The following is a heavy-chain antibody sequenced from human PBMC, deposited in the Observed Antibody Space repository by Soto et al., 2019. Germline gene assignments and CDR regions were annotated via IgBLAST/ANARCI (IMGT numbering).Heavy chain of an antibody. J-gene: IGHJ4*02. D-gene: IGHD6-13*01. Sequence: EVQLLESGGGLVQPGGSLRLSCAASGVTFSNYAVTWVRQAPGKGLEWVSTISGSGGSTYYADSVKGRFTISRDNSKNPLYLQMNSLRAEDTAVYYCAKDQGRSWYEIDYWGQGTLVTVSS. V-gene: IGHV3-23*01. CDR2: ISGSGGST. CDR1: GVTFSNYA. CDR3: AKDQGRSWYEIDY.